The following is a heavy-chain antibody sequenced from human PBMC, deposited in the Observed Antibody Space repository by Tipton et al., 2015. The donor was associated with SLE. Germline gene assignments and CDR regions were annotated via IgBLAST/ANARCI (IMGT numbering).Heavy chain of an antibody. D-gene: IGHD6-19*01. CDR2: IYHSGST. CDR3: ARPHSSGWSDFDY. CDR1: GYSISSGYY. Sequence: TLSLTCAVSGYSISSGYYWGWIRQPPGKGLEWIGSIYHSGSTYYNPSLKSRVTIFVDTSKNQFSLRLSSVTAADTAVYYCARPHSSGWSDFDYWGQGTLVTVSS. V-gene: IGHV4-38-2*01. J-gene: IGHJ4*02.